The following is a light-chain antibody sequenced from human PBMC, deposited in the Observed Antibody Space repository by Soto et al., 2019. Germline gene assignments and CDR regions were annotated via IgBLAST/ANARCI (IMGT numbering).Light chain of an antibody. J-gene: IGLJ1*01. CDR3: SSYTSSSTYA. CDR2: EVS. V-gene: IGLV2-14*01. CDR1: SSDVGAYNY. Sequence: QSALTQPASVSGSPGQSITISCTGTSSDVGAYNYVSWYQHHPGKAPKLMIYEVSNRPSGVSNRFSGSKSGNTASLTISGLQAEDEADSYCSSYTSSSTYAFGTGTKLTVL.